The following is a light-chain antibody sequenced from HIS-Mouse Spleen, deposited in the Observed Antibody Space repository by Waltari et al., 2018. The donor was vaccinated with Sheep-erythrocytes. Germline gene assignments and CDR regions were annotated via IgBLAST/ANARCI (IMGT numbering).Light chain of an antibody. CDR1: KLGDKY. J-gene: IGLJ2*01. Sequence: SYELTQPPSVSVSPGQTARITCSGDKLGDKYACWYHQKPGQSPGLVIYQDSKRPSGIPERFSGSNSGNTATLTISGTQAMDEADYYCQAWDSSTVVFGGGTKLTVL. V-gene: IGLV3-1*01. CDR3: QAWDSSTVV. CDR2: QDS.